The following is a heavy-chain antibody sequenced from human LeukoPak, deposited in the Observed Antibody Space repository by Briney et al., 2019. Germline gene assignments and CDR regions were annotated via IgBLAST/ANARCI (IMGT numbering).Heavy chain of an antibody. Sequence: PSETLSLTCTVSGGSISTYYWSWIRQPPGKGLEWIGYIYYSGSTNYNPSLKSRVTISVDMSKNQFSLKLSSVTAADTAVYYCARVDQSGYDTRGWFDPWSQGTLVTVSS. CDR1: GGSISTYY. CDR3: ARVDQSGYDTRGWFDP. J-gene: IGHJ5*02. V-gene: IGHV4-59*01. CDR2: IYYSGST. D-gene: IGHD5-12*01.